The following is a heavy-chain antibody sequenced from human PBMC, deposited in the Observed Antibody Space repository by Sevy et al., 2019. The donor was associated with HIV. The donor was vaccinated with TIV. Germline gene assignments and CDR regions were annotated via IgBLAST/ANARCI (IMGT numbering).Heavy chain of an antibody. J-gene: IGHJ4*02. Sequence: KQSQTLSLTCAISGDSVSTYSAAWNWIRQSPSRGLEWLGRTYYKSKWYNDYALSVKSRISINTDTPKNQSFLQLNSVTPEDTAVYYCARECRWFFFHFDYWGQGTLVTVSS. CDR3: ARECRWFFFHFDY. CDR2: TYYKSKWYN. D-gene: IGHD3-10*01. V-gene: IGHV6-1*01. CDR1: GDSVSTYSAA.